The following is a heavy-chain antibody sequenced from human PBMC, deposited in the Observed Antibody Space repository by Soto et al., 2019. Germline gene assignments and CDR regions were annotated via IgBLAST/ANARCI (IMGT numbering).Heavy chain of an antibody. J-gene: IGHJ4*02. Sequence: GGSLRLSCAASGFPFSSYAMHWVRQAPGKGLEWVALISYDGSDKDYADSVKGRFTISRDNSRNTLFLQMNSLRAEDTAVYYCARDYYKYYDSSGYYPLDYWGQGTLVTVSS. CDR1: GFPFSSYA. V-gene: IGHV3-30-3*01. CDR3: ARDYYKYYDSSGYYPLDY. D-gene: IGHD3-22*01. CDR2: ISYDGSDK.